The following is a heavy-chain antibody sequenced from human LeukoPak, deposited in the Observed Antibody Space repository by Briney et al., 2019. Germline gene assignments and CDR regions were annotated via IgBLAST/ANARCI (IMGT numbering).Heavy chain of an antibody. CDR3: AKFPYSSGWSYIDY. Sequence: GGSLRLSCAASGFTFSSYTMNWVRQAPGKGLEWVSSISSSSSYIYYADSVKGRFTISRDNSKNTLYLQMNSLRAEDTAVYYCAKFPYSSGWSYIDYWGQGTLVTVSS. CDR2: ISSSSSYI. D-gene: IGHD6-19*01. V-gene: IGHV3-21*04. CDR1: GFTFSSYT. J-gene: IGHJ4*02.